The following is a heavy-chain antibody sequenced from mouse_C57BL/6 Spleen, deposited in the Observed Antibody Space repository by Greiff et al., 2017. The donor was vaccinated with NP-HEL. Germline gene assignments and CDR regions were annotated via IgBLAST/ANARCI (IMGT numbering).Heavy chain of an antibody. CDR2: ISSGGDYI. CDR3: TREDDYDFYAMDY. Sequence: EVKLVESGEGLVKPGGSLKLSCAASGFTFSSYAMSWVRRTPEKRLEWFASISSGGDYIYYANTVKGRFTISRDNARNTLYLQMSSLKSEDTAMYYCTREDDYDFYAMDYWGQGTSVTVSS. V-gene: IGHV5-9-1*02. J-gene: IGHJ4*01. CDR1: GFTFSSYA. D-gene: IGHD2-4*01.